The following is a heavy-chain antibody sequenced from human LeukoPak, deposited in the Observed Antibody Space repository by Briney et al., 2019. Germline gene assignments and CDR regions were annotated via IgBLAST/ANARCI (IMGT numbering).Heavy chain of an antibody. CDR3: AREGRYYDSSGYVFDY. J-gene: IGHJ4*02. CDR1: GGSISSGSYY. V-gene: IGHV4-61*09. D-gene: IGHD3-22*01. Sequence: PSQTLSLTCTVSGGSISSGSYYWSWIRQPAGKGLEWIGHIYASGGTKYNPSLESRVTISIDTSKNQLSLRLSSVTAADTAVYYCAREGRYYDSSGYVFDYWGQGTLVTVSS. CDR2: IYASGGT.